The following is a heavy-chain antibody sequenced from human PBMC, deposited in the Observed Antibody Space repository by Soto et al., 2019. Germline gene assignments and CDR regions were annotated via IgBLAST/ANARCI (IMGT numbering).Heavy chain of an antibody. Sequence: SETLSLTCAVYGGSFSGYYWSWIRQPPGKGLEWIGEINHSGSTNYNPSLKSRVTISVDTSKNQFSLKLSSVTAADTAVYYCASPSGSYFYWGQGTLVTVSS. D-gene: IGHD1-26*01. CDR1: GGSFSGYY. V-gene: IGHV4-34*01. CDR2: INHSGST. CDR3: ASPSGSYFY. J-gene: IGHJ4*02.